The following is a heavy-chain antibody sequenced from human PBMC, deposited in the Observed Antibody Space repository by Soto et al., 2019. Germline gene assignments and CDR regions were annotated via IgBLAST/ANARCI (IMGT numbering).Heavy chain of an antibody. CDR1: GFTFDDYA. J-gene: IGHJ6*02. Sequence: PGGSLGLSCAASGFTFDDYAMHWVRQAPGKGLEWVSLISWDGGSTYYADSVKGRFTISRDNSKNSLYLQMNSLRAEDTALYYCAKPYGDYYYYGMDVWGQGTTVTVSS. V-gene: IGHV3-43D*04. D-gene: IGHD4-17*01. CDR2: ISWDGGST. CDR3: AKPYGDYYYYGMDV.